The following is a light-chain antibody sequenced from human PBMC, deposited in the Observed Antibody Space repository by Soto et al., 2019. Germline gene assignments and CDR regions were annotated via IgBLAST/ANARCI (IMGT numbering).Light chain of an antibody. CDR1: QSLVSSDGNTY. CDR2: KVS. Sequence: DVVMTQSPLSLPVTLGQPASISCRSSQSLVSSDGNTYLNWFQQRPGQSPRRLIYKVSNRDSGVPDRFSGSGSGTDFTLKISRVEAEDVGVYYCMQGTHWPPYTFGQGTKVEIK. V-gene: IGKV2-30*01. J-gene: IGKJ2*01. CDR3: MQGTHWPPYT.